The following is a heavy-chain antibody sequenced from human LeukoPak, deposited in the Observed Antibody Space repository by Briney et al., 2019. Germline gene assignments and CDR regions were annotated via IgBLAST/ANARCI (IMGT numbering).Heavy chain of an antibody. J-gene: IGHJ6*02. CDR1: GFTFSGYE. CDR3: ARDRDWNDAFEMDV. CDR2: ISRSGNSI. D-gene: IGHD1-1*01. Sequence: AGGSLRLSCAASGFTFSGYEMNWVRQAPGKGLEWISYISRSGNSIYYTDSVRGRFTISRDDAKDSLYLQMNSLRFEDTAVYYCARDRDWNDAFEMDVWGQGTTVTVSS. V-gene: IGHV3-48*03.